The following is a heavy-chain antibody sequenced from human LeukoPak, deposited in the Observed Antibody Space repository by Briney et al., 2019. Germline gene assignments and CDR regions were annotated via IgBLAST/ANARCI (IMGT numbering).Heavy chain of an antibody. J-gene: IGHJ5*02. V-gene: IGHV3-21*01. CDR3: ARISGGNWNDIGP. CDR1: GFTVSSFY. CDR2: ISSSSSYI. Sequence: PGGSLRLSCAASGFTVSSFYMNWVRQAPGKGLEWVSSISSSSSYIYYADSVKGRFTISRDNAKNSLYLQMNSLRAEDTAVYYCARISGGNWNDIGPWGQGTLVTVSS. D-gene: IGHD1-1*01.